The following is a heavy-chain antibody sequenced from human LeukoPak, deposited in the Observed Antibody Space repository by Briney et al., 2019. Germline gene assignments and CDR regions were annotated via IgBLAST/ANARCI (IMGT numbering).Heavy chain of an antibody. CDR3: ARRTKNGSSWYWWSDR. CDR2: INNDGTST. J-gene: IGHJ5*02. D-gene: IGHD6-13*01. CDR1: GFTFSSYW. V-gene: IGHV3-74*01. Sequence: PGGSLRLSCAASGFTFSSYWMHWVRQAPGKGLVWVSRINNDGTSTSYADSVKGRFTISRDNAKNTLYLQMNSLRAEDTAVYYCARRTKNGSSWYWWSDRWCQGTLVCVSS.